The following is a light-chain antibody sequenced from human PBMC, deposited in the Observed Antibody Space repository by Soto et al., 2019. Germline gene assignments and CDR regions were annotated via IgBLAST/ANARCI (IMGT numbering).Light chain of an antibody. CDR3: QMWDTSSEHVV. CDR2: DDS. J-gene: IGLJ2*01. Sequence: SYVLSQPPSVSVAPGQTAAITCGGHNIGTKSVNWYQQRPGQAPVLVVFDDSDRPSGIPERFSGSNSGNTATLTISRVEAGDEADFYCQMWDTSSEHVVFGGGTKLTVL. V-gene: IGLV3-21*02. CDR1: NIGTKS.